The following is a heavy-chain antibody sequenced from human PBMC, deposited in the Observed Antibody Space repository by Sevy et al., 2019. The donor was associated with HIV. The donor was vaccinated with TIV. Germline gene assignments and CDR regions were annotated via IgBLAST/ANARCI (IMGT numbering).Heavy chain of an antibody. CDR2: IYYTGST. D-gene: IGHD5-12*01. Sequence: SETLSLTCTVSGGSISAYYWSWIRQPPGKGLEYLGYIYYTGSTNYNPSLKSRVTISVDPSKNQFSLKLGSVTAADTAVYYCARAPPVRSGDDSLNWFDPWGQGTLVTVSS. CDR3: ARAPPVRSGDDSLNWFDP. V-gene: IGHV4-59*01. J-gene: IGHJ5*02. CDR1: GGSISAYY.